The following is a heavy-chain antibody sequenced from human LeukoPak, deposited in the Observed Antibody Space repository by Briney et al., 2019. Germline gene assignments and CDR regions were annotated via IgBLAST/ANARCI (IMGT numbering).Heavy chain of an antibody. J-gene: IGHJ6*02. V-gene: IGHV4-59*01. CDR2: IYYSGST. Sequence: PSETLSLTCTVSGGSISSYYWSWTRQPPGKGLEWIGYIYYSGSTNYNPSLKSRVTISVDTSKNQFSLKLSSVTAADTAVYYCARDRWLRNYYYGMDVWGQGTTVTVSS. CDR1: GGSISSYY. D-gene: IGHD5-12*01. CDR3: ARDRWLRNYYYGMDV.